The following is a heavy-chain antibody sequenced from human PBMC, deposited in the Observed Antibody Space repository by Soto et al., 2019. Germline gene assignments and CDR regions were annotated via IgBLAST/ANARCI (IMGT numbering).Heavy chain of an antibody. CDR1: GYTFTSYD. J-gene: IGHJ6*03. CDR2: MNPNSGNT. V-gene: IGHV1-8*01. D-gene: IGHD3-10*01. CDR3: ARGGVTMVRGVYYYYYMDV. Sequence: ASVTVSCKASGYTFTSYDSNWVRQATGQGLEWMGWMNPNSGNTGYAQKFQGRVTMTRNTSISTAYMELSSLRSEDTAVYYCARGGVTMVRGVYYYYYMDVWGKGTTVTVSS.